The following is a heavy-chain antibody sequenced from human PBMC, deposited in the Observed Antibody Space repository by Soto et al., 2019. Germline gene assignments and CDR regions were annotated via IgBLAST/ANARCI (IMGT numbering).Heavy chain of an antibody. D-gene: IGHD2-2*01. CDR2: IYSGGST. CDR3: ARGSTSPPLYYYYYMDV. Sequence: EVQLVESGGGLVQPGGSLRLSCAASGFTVSSNYMSWVRQAPGKGLEWVSVIYSGGSTYYADSVKGRSTISRDNSKNTLYLQMNSLRAEDTAVYYCARGSTSPPLYYYYYMDVWGKGTTVTVSS. J-gene: IGHJ6*03. CDR1: GFTVSSNY. V-gene: IGHV3-66*01.